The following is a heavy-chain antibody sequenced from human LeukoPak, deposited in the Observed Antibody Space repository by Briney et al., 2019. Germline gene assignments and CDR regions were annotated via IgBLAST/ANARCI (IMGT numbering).Heavy chain of an antibody. CDR2: IYYSGST. CDR3: ARDFYSSSSVSAPPLLQPNYYYYGMDV. D-gene: IGHD6-6*01. V-gene: IGHV4-59*08. J-gene: IGHJ6*02. Sequence: TSETLSLTCTVSGGSISSYYWSWIRQPPGKGLEWIGYIYYSGSTNYNPSLKSRVTISVDTSKNQFSLKLSSVTAADTAVYYCARDFYSSSSVSAPPLLQPNYYYYGMDVWGQGTTVTVSS. CDR1: GGSISSYY.